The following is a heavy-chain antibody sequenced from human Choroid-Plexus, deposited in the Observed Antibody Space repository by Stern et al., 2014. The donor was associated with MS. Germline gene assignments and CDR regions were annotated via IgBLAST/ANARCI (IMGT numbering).Heavy chain of an antibody. D-gene: IGHD2/OR15-2a*01. CDR2: VSYDGSNK. CDR1: GFTFGSCA. V-gene: IGHV3-30*18. Sequence: VQLVESGGGVVQPGRPLRLSCVASGFTFGSCAMHWVRQAPGKGLEWVAGVSYDGSNKYYADSLKGRFTISRDTSQNTLYMQMSSPRPEDTAVYYCAKDRQYLTYFFDHWGQGSLVTVSS. J-gene: IGHJ5*02. CDR3: AKDRQYLTYFFDH.